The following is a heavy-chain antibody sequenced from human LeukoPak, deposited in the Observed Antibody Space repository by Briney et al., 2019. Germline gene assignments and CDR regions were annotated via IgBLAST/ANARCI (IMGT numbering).Heavy chain of an antibody. CDR2: IYAGGGT. CDR3: AKDDAWLRFGE. J-gene: IGHJ4*02. V-gene: IGHV3-66*01. D-gene: IGHD3-10*01. Sequence: GGSLRLSCAASGFTVSSNYMSWVRQAPGKGLEWVSVIYAGGGTYYADSVKGRFTISRDNSKNTLYLEVINLTAEDTAVYYCAKDDAWLRFGEWSQGTLVTVSS. CDR1: GFTVSSNY.